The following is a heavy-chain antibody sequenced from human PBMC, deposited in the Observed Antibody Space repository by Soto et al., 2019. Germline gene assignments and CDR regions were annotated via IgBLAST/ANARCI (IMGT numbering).Heavy chain of an antibody. V-gene: IGHV3-48*01. CDR1: GFTFSTYN. CDR2: ISSGSSTI. D-gene: IGHD1-26*01. Sequence: PGGSMRLSCAASGFTFSTYNMHWVRQAPGKGLEWVSYISSGSSTIHYADSVKGRFSVSRDNAKNSLYLQVNSLRAEDTAVYYCARDSGSWPSWFDPWGQGTQVTVSS. CDR3: ARDSGSWPSWFDP. J-gene: IGHJ5*02.